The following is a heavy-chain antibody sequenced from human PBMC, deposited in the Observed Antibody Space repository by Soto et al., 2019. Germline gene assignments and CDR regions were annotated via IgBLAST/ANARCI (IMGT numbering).Heavy chain of an antibody. Sequence: QVQLQESGPGLVRPSETLSLTCTVSSDSISSYYWIWIRQSPGKGLEWIWYTDYSGNTNYNPSLKRRVTISGDTSKNQFSLRLSSVTAADTAVYYCARAVGDPLYYLDYWGQGTLVTVSS. J-gene: IGHJ4*02. D-gene: IGHD6-19*01. V-gene: IGHV4-59*08. CDR2: TDYSGNT. CDR3: ARAVGDPLYYLDY. CDR1: SDSISSYY.